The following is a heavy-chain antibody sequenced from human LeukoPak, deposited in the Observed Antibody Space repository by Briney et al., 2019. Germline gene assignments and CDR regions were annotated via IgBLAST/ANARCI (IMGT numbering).Heavy chain of an antibody. Sequence: SETLSLTCTVSGGSMSSYYCSWIRQPPGKGLEWIGYIQYSGSTNYNPSLKSRVTISVDTSKNQFSLKLSSVTAADTAVYYCAVITGTTLDAFDIWGQGTMVTVSS. CDR1: GGSMSSYY. CDR2: IQYSGST. CDR3: AVITGTTLDAFDI. D-gene: IGHD1-20*01. V-gene: IGHV4-59*01. J-gene: IGHJ3*02.